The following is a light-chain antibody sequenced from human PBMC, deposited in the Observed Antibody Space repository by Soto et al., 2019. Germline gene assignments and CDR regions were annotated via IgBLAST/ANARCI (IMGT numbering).Light chain of an antibody. CDR2: AAS. J-gene: IGKJ1*01. Sequence: DIQMTQSPSSLSASVGDRVAITCRASQSISSYLNWDQQKPGKAPKLLIYAASSLQSGVPSRFSGRGSWTDFTLTISSLQPEDFSTYYCQQNYSTPPWTFGQGTKVDIK. CDR3: QQNYSTPPWT. V-gene: IGKV1-39*01. CDR1: QSISSY.